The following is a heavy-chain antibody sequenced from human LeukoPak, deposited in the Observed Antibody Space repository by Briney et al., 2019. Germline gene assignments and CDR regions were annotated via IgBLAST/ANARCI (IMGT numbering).Heavy chain of an antibody. CDR3: VKYDHGGYYYAAADY. J-gene: IGHJ4*02. D-gene: IGHD3-22*01. V-gene: IGHV3-23*01. Sequence: PGGSLRLSCAASGFTFSNYAMSWVRQAPGKGLEFLSTITASGGTTYYAASVKGRFTISRGNSLNTLYLQMNSLRADDTAIYYCVKYDHGGYYYAAADYWGQGTLVTVSS. CDR2: ITASGGTT. CDR1: GFTFSNYA.